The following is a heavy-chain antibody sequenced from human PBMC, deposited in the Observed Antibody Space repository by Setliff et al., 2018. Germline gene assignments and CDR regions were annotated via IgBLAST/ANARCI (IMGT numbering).Heavy chain of an antibody. D-gene: IGHD4-17*01. V-gene: IGHV1-69*13. Sequence: GASVKVSCKASGGTFSSYAISWVRQAPGQGLEWMGGIIPIFGTANYAQKFQGRVTITADESTSTAYMELSSLISEDTAVYYCARDLIDPDYGDYLSFYYYGMDVWGQGTTVTVSS. CDR2: IIPIFGTA. CDR1: GGTFSSYA. J-gene: IGHJ6*02. CDR3: ARDLIDPDYGDYLSFYYYGMDV.